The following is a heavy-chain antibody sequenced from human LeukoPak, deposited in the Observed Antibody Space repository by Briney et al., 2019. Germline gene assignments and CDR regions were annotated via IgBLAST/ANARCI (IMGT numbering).Heavy chain of an antibody. J-gene: IGHJ5*02. V-gene: IGHV1-46*03. D-gene: IGHD3-3*01. Sequence: ASVKVSCKASGYTFTSYYMHWVRQAPGQGLEWMGIINPSGGSTSHAQKFQGRVTMTRDTSTSTVYLELSSLRSEDTAVHYCARDGRVHYDFWSGYYRDEVWFDPWGQGTLVTVSS. CDR2: INPSGGST. CDR1: GYTFTSYY. CDR3: ARDGRVHYDFWSGYYRDEVWFDP.